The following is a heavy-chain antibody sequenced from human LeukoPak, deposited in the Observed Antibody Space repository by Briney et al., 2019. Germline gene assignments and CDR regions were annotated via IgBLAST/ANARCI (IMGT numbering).Heavy chain of an antibody. Sequence: SETLSLTCAVYGGPFSDYYWSWIRQPPGKGLEWIGEINHSGSTNYNPSLKSRVTISVDTSKNQFSLKLSSVTAADTAVYYCARGGIFGVVKKIKNYFDYWGQGTLVTVSS. CDR3: ARGGIFGVVKKIKNYFDY. CDR1: GGPFSDYY. J-gene: IGHJ4*02. V-gene: IGHV4-34*01. D-gene: IGHD3-3*01. CDR2: INHSGST.